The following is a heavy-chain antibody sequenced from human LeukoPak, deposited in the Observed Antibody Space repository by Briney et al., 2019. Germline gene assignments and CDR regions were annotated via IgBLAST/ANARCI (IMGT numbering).Heavy chain of an antibody. J-gene: IGHJ4*02. Sequence: PGGSLRLSCAASGFTFSSYAMSWVRQAPGKGLKWVLDISGSGGSTYYADSVKGRFTISRDNSKNTLYLQMNSLRAEDTAVYYCAFRGYSSSWYTLGYWGQGTLVTVSS. CDR3: AFRGYSSSWYTLGY. CDR1: GFTFSSYA. V-gene: IGHV3-23*01. CDR2: ISGSGGST. D-gene: IGHD6-13*01.